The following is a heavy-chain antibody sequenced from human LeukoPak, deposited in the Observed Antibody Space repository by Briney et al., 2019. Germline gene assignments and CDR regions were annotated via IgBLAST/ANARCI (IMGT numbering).Heavy chain of an antibody. J-gene: IGHJ3*02. Sequence: ASVKVSCKASGYTFTSYDINWVRQATGQGLEWMGWMNPNSGNTGYAQKFQGRVTMTRNTSISTAYMELSSLRSEDTAVYYCARDRGWEYQLLIDAFDIWGQGTMVTVSS. CDR1: GYTFTSYD. V-gene: IGHV1-8*01. CDR2: MNPNSGNT. CDR3: ARDRGWEYQLLIDAFDI. D-gene: IGHD2-2*01.